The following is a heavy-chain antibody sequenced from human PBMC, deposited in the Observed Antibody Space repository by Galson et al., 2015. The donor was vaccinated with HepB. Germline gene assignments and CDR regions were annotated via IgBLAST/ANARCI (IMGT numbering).Heavy chain of an antibody. Sequence: SVKVSCKASGGTFSSYAISWVRQAPGQGLEWMGGIIPIFGTANYAQKFQGRVTITADKSTSTAYMELSSLRSEDTAVYYCARAVGCGGDCYDDYWGQGTLVTVSS. J-gene: IGHJ4*02. CDR2: IIPIFGTA. D-gene: IGHD2-21*02. V-gene: IGHV1-69*06. CDR3: ARAVGCGGDCYDDY. CDR1: GGTFSSYA.